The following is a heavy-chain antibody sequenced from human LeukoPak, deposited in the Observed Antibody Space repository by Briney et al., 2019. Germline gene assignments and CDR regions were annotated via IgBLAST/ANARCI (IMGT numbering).Heavy chain of an antibody. V-gene: IGHV4-39*07. CDR3: VTVPWYFDL. Sequence: SETLSLTCTVSGGSISSSSYYRGWIRQPPGKGLEWIGSIYYSGSTYYNPSLKSRVTISVDTSKNQFSLELSSVTAADTAVYYCVTVPWYFDLWGRGTLVTVSS. CDR1: GGSISSSSYY. J-gene: IGHJ2*01. CDR2: IYYSGST. D-gene: IGHD4-17*01.